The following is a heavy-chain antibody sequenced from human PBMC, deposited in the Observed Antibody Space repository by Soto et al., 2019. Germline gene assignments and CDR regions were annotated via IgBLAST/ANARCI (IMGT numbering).Heavy chain of an antibody. CDR3: ARGPDPVYYYYYYMGV. V-gene: IGHV1-8*01. CDR2: MNPNSGNT. Sequence: GASVKVSCKASGYSFTSYEIYWVRQATGQGLEWTGWMNPNSGNTGYSQKHQGRVTMTRNTSISTAYMELTSLRSEDTAVYYCARGPDPVYYYYYYMGVWGKGTTVTVSS. J-gene: IGHJ6*03. CDR1: GYSFTSYE.